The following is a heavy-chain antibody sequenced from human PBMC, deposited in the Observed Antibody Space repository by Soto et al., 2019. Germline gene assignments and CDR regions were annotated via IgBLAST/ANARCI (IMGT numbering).Heavy chain of an antibody. CDR2: ISYDGSNK. Sequence: VPLVESGGGVVQPGRSLRLSCAASGFTFSSYAMHWVRQAPGKGLEWVAVISYDGSNKYYADSVKGRFTISRDNSKNTLYLQMNSLRAEDTAVYYCASTLDYWGQGTLVTVSS. V-gene: IGHV3-30-3*01. J-gene: IGHJ4*02. CDR3: ASTLDY. CDR1: GFTFSSYA.